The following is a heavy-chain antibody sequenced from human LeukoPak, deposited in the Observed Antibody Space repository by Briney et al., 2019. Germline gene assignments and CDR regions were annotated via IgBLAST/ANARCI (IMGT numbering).Heavy chain of an antibody. Sequence: PSETLSLTCTVSGGSISSYYWSWIRQPAGKGLEWIGRIYTSGSTNYNPSLKSRVTMSVDTSKNQFSLKLSSVTAADTAVYYCASLTPYYDSSGYYFGYWGQGTLVTVSS. D-gene: IGHD3-22*01. CDR3: ASLTPYYDSSGYYFGY. CDR2: IYTSGST. CDR1: GGSISSYY. V-gene: IGHV4-4*07. J-gene: IGHJ4*02.